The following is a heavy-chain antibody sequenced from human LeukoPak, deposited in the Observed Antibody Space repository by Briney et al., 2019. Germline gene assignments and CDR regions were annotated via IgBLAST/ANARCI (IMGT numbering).Heavy chain of an antibody. CDR3: ARSTLWFGSPDAEYFQH. CDR1: GGSISSYY. V-gene: IGHV4-59*01. J-gene: IGHJ1*01. CDR2: INYSGST. Sequence: SETLSLTCTVSGGSISSYYWSWIRQPPGKGLEWIGYINYSGSTNYNPSLKSRVTISVDTSKNQFSLKLSSVTAADTAVYYCARSTLWFGSPDAEYFQHWGQGTLVTVSS. D-gene: IGHD3-10*01.